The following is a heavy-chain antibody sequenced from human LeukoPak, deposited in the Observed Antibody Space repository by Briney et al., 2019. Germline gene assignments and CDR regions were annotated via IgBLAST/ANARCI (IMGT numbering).Heavy chain of an antibody. D-gene: IGHD2-2*01. V-gene: IGHV4-31*03. Sequence: TLSLTCTVSGGSISSGGYYWSWIRQHPGKGLEWIGYIYYSGSTYYNPSLKSRVTISVDTSKNQFSLKLSSVTAADTAVYYCAGRDSSTSYWYFDLWGRGTLVTVSS. CDR2: IYYSGST. CDR3: AGRDSSTSYWYFDL. CDR1: GGSISSGGYY. J-gene: IGHJ2*01.